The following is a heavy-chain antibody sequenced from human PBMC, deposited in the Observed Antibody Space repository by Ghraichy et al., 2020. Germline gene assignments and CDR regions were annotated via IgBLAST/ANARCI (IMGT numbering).Heavy chain of an antibody. J-gene: IGHJ6*02. Sequence: SETLSLTCTVSGGSIRSYYWSWIRHPPGKGLEWVGYVYYNGHTGSSPSLKSRAPISVDTSKNQFSLRLTSVTAADTAVYYCARRRRGYSLYFYGLDIWGQGTTVTVAS. D-gene: IGHD5-18*01. CDR2: VYYNGHT. CDR3: ARRRRGYSLYFYGLDI. CDR1: GGSIRSYY. V-gene: IGHV4-59*12.